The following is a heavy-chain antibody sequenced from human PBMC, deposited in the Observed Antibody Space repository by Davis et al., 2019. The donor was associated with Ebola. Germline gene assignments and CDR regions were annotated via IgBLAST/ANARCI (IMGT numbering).Heavy chain of an antibody. V-gene: IGHV5-51*01. CDR1: GYSFTSYW. Sequence: KVSCKGSGYSFTSYWIGWVRQMPGKGLEWMGIIYPGDSDTRYSPSFQGQVTISADKSIDTAYAQWGSLKASDTAMYYCARLKTVTTVYYGMDVWGQGTTVTVSS. D-gene: IGHD4-17*01. J-gene: IGHJ6*02. CDR2: IYPGDSDT. CDR3: ARLKTVTTVYYGMDV.